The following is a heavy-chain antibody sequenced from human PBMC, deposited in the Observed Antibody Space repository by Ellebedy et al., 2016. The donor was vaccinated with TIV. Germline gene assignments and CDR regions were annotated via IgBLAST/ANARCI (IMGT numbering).Heavy chain of an antibody. CDR2: IYTSGST. V-gene: IGHV4-4*07. Sequence: MPSETLSLTCTVSGGSISSYYWSWIRPPAGKGLEGIGRIYTSGSTNYNPSLQSRVTMSVDTSKNQFSLTLSAVTAADTAVYYCARDNEHTHGRTFGSWGQGTLVTVSS. CDR3: ARDNEHTHGRTFGS. D-gene: IGHD1-7*01. CDR1: GGSISSYY. J-gene: IGHJ4*02.